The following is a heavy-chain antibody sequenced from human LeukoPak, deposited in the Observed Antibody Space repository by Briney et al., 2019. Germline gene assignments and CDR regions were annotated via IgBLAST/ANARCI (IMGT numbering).Heavy chain of an antibody. Sequence: PSETLSLTCTVSGGSISSYYWSWLRQPPGKGLEWIGYIYYSGSTNYNPSLKSRVTISVDTSKNQFSLKLSSVTAADAAVYYCARIYDYVWGSYRPGAFDIWGQGTMVTVSS. J-gene: IGHJ3*02. V-gene: IGHV4-59*01. CDR1: GGSISSYY. D-gene: IGHD3-16*02. CDR2: IYYSGST. CDR3: ARIYDYVWGSYRPGAFDI.